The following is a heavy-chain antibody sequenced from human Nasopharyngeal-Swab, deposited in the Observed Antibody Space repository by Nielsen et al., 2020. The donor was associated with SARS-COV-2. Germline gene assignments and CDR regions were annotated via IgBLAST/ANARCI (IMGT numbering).Heavy chain of an antibody. Sequence: GESLKISCAASGFIFSDYYMNWVRQAPGKGLEWVSTIYPGGSTYYADSVKGRFSISRDSSTLYLQMDSVRAEDTAFYFCAREYRGYLDYWGQGTLVSVSS. CDR3: AREYRGYLDY. CDR2: IYPGGST. D-gene: IGHD4-23*01. CDR1: GFIFSDYY. V-gene: IGHV3-53*01. J-gene: IGHJ4*02.